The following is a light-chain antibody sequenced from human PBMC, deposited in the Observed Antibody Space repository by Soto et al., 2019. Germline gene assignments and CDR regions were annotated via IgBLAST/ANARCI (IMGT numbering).Light chain of an antibody. CDR1: SSDVGAYNY. J-gene: IGLJ3*02. V-gene: IGLV2-14*01. CDR2: EVG. Sequence: QSALTQPASVSGSPGQSITISCAGTSSDVGAYNYVSWYQQHPGKAPKLVIYEVGDRPSGVSNRFSGSKSGNTASLTISGLQDEDEADYYCSSYTSSTTQVFGGGTKLTVL. CDR3: SSYTSSTTQV.